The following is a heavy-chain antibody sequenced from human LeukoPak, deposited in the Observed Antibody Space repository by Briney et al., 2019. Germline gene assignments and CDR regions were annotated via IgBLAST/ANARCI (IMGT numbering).Heavy chain of an antibody. D-gene: IGHD2-21*02. CDR1: GYTFSEYY. CDR2: IKPNNGVI. J-gene: IGHJ4*02. CDR3: ARAAEPLCGADCFLNYFDN. V-gene: IGHV1-2*02. Sequence: ASVKVSCKASGYTFSEYYIHWLRQAPGQGLEWMGWIKPNNGVIKYSQRFQGRVTMTRDTSISTAYMELQRLRSDDTALYYCARAAEPLCGADCFLNYFDNWAQGALVTVSS.